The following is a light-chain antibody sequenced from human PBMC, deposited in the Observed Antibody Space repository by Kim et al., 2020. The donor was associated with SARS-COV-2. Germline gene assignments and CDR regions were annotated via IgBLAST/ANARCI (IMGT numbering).Light chain of an antibody. CDR1: QSVSTY. V-gene: IGKV3-11*01. CDR3: QQRSDWPPRLA. CDR2: DSS. Sequence: EIVLTQSPATLYLSPGESATLSCRASQSVSTYLAWYQQKPGQSPRLLIYDSSNRATGVPARFSGSGSGSDFTLTISSLEPEDFAVYYCQQRSDWPPRLAVGGGTKLEI. J-gene: IGKJ4*01.